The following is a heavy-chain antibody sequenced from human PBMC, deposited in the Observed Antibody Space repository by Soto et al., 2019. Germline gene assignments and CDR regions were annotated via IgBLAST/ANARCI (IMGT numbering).Heavy chain of an antibody. CDR1: GFTFSSYA. CDR3: ARDLRSGYSYPRDNYYYYGMDV. V-gene: IGHV3-30-3*01. Sequence: QVQLVESGGGVVQPGRSLRLSCAASGFTFSSYAMHWVRQAPGKGLEWVAVISYDGSNKYYADSVKGRFTISRDNSKNTLYMQMNSPRAKDTAVYYCARDLRSGYSYPRDNYYYYGMDVWGQGTTVTVSS. CDR2: ISYDGSNK. J-gene: IGHJ6*02. D-gene: IGHD5-18*01.